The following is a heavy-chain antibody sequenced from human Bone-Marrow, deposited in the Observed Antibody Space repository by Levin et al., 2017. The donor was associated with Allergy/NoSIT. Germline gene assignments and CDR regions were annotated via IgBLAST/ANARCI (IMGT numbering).Heavy chain of an antibody. CDR3: ARNGAWSFEF. V-gene: IGHV3-7*02. CDR2: INRDGGDG. CDR1: GFTFSGYW. J-gene: IGHJ4*02. D-gene: IGHD2-8*01. Sequence: GESLTISCASSGFTFSGYWMAWVRQAPGKGLEWVANINRDGGDGYYVDSVKGRFTISRDNARNSLDLQMNSLRVEDTAVYYCARNGAWSFEFWGQGTLVTVSS.